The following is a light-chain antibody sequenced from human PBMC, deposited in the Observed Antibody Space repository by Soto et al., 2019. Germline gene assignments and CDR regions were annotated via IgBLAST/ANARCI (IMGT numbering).Light chain of an antibody. V-gene: IGKV1-5*01. CDR3: QQYMSYS. CDR1: QSISSW. CDR2: DAS. Sequence: DIQMTQSPSTLSASLGDRVTITCRASQSISSWLAWYQQKPGKAPKLLIYDASSLESGVPSRFSGSGSGTEFTLTISSLQPDDFATYYCQQYMSYSFGQGTKVDIK. J-gene: IGKJ1*01.